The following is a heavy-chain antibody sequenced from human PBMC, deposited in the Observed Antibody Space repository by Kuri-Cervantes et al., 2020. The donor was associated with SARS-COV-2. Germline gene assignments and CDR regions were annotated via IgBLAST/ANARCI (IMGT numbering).Heavy chain of an antibody. J-gene: IGHJ6*02. Sequence: ESLKISCTVSGGSISNYYCNWIRQPPGKGLEWIGYIYDSGSTNYNPSLKSRVTISVDTSKNQFSLKLSSVTAADTAVYYCARGEYYYGSAAEPYYYYGTDVWGQGTTVTVSS. V-gene: IGHV4-59*12. CDR3: ARGEYYYGSAAEPYYYYGTDV. D-gene: IGHD3-10*01. CDR2: IYDSGST. CDR1: GGSISNYY.